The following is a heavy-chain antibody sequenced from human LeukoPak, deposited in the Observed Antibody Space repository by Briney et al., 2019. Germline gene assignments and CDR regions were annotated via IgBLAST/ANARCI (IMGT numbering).Heavy chain of an antibody. D-gene: IGHD3-22*01. J-gene: IGHJ3*02. Sequence: SETLSLTCAVSGGSISGYYCSCVRQPPGKGLEWIWDIYTSGSTNYNPSLKSLVTISLDTSKKQFSLKLSSVTAADTAVYYCARHNPYYYDSSGYYYLGAFDIWGQGTMVTVSS. CDR2: IYTSGST. CDR3: ARHNPYYYDSSGYYYLGAFDI. V-gene: IGHV4-4*09. CDR1: GGSISGYY.